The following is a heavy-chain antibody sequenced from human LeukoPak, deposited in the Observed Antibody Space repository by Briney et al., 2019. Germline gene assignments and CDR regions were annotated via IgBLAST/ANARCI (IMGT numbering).Heavy chain of an antibody. CDR1: GFTFNGFE. CDR3: ARDSCYFGSGSCFDY. V-gene: IGHV3-48*03. Sequence: RGGSLRLSCAASGFTFNGFEMNWVRQAPGKGPEWVSYITSSGRTTYYADSVRGRFTISRDNAENSVYLQMNSLRAEDTAVYYCARDSCYFGSGSCFDYWGQGTLVTVSS. D-gene: IGHD3-10*01. J-gene: IGHJ4*02. CDR2: ITSSGRTT.